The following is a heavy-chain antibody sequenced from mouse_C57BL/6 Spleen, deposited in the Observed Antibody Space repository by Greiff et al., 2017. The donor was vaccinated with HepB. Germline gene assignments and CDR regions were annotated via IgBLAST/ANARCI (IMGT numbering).Heavy chain of an antibody. V-gene: IGHV3-1*01. Sequence: VQLKESGPGMVKPSQSLSLTCTVTGYSITSGYDWHWIRHFPGNKLEWMGYISYSGSTNYNPSLKSRISITHDTSKNHFFLKLNSVTTEDTATYYCARNYGSRGGYFDVWGTGTTVTVSS. J-gene: IGHJ1*03. D-gene: IGHD1-1*01. CDR2: ISYSGST. CDR3: ARNYGSRGGYFDV. CDR1: GYSITSGYD.